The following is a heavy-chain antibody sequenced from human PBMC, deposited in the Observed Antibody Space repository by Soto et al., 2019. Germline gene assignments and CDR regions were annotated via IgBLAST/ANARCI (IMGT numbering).Heavy chain of an antibody. D-gene: IGHD2-2*01. Sequence: GAXVKVSCKASGFTFTSSAVQWVRQARGQRLEWIGWIVVGSGNTNYAQKFQERVTITRDMSTSTAYMELSSLRSEDTAVYYCAAGRVVPAVYGMDVWGQGTTVTVSS. V-gene: IGHV1-58*01. CDR2: IVVGSGNT. CDR1: GFTFTSSA. CDR3: AAGRVVPAVYGMDV. J-gene: IGHJ6*02.